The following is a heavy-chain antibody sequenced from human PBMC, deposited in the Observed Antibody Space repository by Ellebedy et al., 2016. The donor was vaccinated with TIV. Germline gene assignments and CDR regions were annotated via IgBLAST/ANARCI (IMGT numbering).Heavy chain of an antibody. CDR2: ISGSGGST. V-gene: IGHV3-23*01. CDR1: GFTFDDYA. J-gene: IGHJ4*02. D-gene: IGHD1-26*01. Sequence: GESLKISCAASGFTFDDYAMHWVRQAPGKGLEWVSAISGSGGSTYYADSVKGRFTISRDNAKNTLYLQMNSLRAEDTAVYYCARDGSILWGQGTLVTVSS. CDR3: ARDGSIL.